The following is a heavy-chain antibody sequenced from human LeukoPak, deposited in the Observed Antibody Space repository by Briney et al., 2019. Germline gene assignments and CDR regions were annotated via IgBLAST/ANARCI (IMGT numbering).Heavy chain of an antibody. CDR3: ARHKGDFVRGLEWLLSSEYDY. Sequence: ASVKVSCKASGYTFTSYGISWVRQAPGQGLEWMGWISAYNGNTNYAQKLQGRVTMTIDTSTSTAYMELRSLRSDDTAVYYCARHKGDFVRGLEWLLSSEYDYWGQGTLVTVSS. CDR2: ISAYNGNT. V-gene: IGHV1-18*01. D-gene: IGHD3-3*01. J-gene: IGHJ4*02. CDR1: GYTFTSYG.